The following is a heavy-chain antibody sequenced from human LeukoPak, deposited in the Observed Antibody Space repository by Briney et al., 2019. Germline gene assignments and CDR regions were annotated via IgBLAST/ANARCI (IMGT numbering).Heavy chain of an antibody. Sequence: SVKVSCKASGYTFTGYAMQWVRQAPGQRLEWMGWINAGNGKTKYSQQFQGRVTITRDTSASTVYMELSSLRSEDTAVYYCARGAMVREPFDYWGQGTLVTVSS. J-gene: IGHJ4*02. CDR2: INAGNGKT. CDR1: GYTFTGYA. D-gene: IGHD3-10*01. V-gene: IGHV1-3*01. CDR3: ARGAMVREPFDY.